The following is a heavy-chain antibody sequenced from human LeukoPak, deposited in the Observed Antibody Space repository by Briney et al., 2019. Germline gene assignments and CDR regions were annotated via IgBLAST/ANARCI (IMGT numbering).Heavy chain of an antibody. V-gene: IGHV3-23*01. CDR1: GFTFSSYA. D-gene: IGHD6-13*01. J-gene: IGHJ3*02. CDR2: ISGSGGST. CDR3: AKAGYSSSWYRGNAFDI. Sequence: GGSLRLSCAASGFTFSSYAMSWVRQAPGKGLEWVSAISGSGGSTYYADSVKGRFTISRDNSKNPLYLQMNSLRAEDTAVYYCAKAGYSSSWYRGNAFDIWGQGTMVTVSS.